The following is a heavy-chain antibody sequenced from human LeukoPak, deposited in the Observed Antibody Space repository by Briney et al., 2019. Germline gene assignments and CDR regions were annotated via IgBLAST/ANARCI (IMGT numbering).Heavy chain of an antibody. J-gene: IGHJ6*03. CDR2: IYTSGST. V-gene: IGHV4-4*07. CDR1: GGSISSYY. Sequence: SETLSLTCTVSGGSISSYYWSWIRQPAGKGLEWIGRIYTSGSTNYNPSLKSRVTMSVDTSKNQFSLKLSSVTAADTAAYYCARGSLPAAMGYYYMDVWGKGTTVTVSS. D-gene: IGHD2-2*01. CDR3: ARGSLPAAMGYYYMDV.